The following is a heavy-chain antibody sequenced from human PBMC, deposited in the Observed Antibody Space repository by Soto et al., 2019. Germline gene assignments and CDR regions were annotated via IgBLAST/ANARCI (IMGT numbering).Heavy chain of an antibody. V-gene: IGHV1-18*01. CDR1: GYIFTNYG. J-gene: IGHJ4*02. D-gene: IGHD3-9*01. Sequence: ASVKVSCKASGYIFTNYGISWVRQAPGQGLEWMGWISAYNDKTNYAQKLQGRVSMTTDTSTSTAYMELRSLRSDDTAVYYCAREPWGYDILTGYLFDYWGQGALVTVSS. CDR2: ISAYNDKT. CDR3: AREPWGYDILTGYLFDY.